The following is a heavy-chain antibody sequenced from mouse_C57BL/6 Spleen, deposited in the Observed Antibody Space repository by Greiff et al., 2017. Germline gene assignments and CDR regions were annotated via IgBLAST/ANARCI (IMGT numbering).Heavy chain of an antibody. Sequence: VQLQQSGPGLVKPSQSLSLTCSVTGYSITSGYYWNWIRQFPGNKLEWMGYISYDGSNNYNPSLKNRISITRDTSKNQFFLKLNSVTTEDTATYYCARGYDYDPYLDYWGQGTTLTVSS. CDR2: ISYDGSN. J-gene: IGHJ2*01. CDR1: GYSITSGYY. V-gene: IGHV3-6*01. CDR3: ARGYDYDPYLDY. D-gene: IGHD2-4*01.